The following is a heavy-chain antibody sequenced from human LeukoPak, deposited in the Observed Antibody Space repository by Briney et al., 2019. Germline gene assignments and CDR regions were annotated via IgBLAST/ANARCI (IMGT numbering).Heavy chain of an antibody. CDR1: GGTFSTYS. D-gene: IGHD3-10*01. V-gene: IGHV1-69*11. Sequence: SVKVSCKTSGGTFSTYSINWVRQAPGQGLEWMGRIIPILSQSDYAQKFKGTVSITADEFTETAYMELSSLRSDDTAVYYCATGGAYRDAFDIWGQGTMVTVSS. CDR3: ATGGAYRDAFDI. CDR2: IIPILSQS. J-gene: IGHJ3*02.